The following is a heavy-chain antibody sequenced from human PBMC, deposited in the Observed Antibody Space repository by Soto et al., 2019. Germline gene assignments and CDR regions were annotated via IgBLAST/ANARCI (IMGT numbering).Heavy chain of an antibody. J-gene: IGHJ4*02. D-gene: IGHD6-6*01. Sequence: ETLSLTCRVSGGSMSGYYWSWIRQAPGKGLEWIGYVYYTGSTNYNPSLQSRVTISVDTSNKQFSLSLRLVTAADTAVYFCARSIAVPSSHIDHWGQGIRVTVSS. CDR2: VYYTGST. CDR1: GGSMSGYY. V-gene: IGHV4-59*01. CDR3: ARSIAVPSSHIDH.